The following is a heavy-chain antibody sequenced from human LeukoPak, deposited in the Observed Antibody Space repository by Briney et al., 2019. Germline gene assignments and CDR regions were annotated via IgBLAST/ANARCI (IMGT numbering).Heavy chain of an antibody. D-gene: IGHD2-2*01. V-gene: IGHV3-23*01. CDR3: AKGPDIVVVPAAI. CDR1: GFTFSSYA. J-gene: IGHJ4*02. CDR2: TSGSGGST. Sequence: PGGSLRLSCAASGFTFSSYAMSWVRQAPGKGLEWVSATSGSGGSTYYADSVKGRFTISRDNSKNTLYLQMNSLRAEDTAVYYCAKGPDIVVVPAAIWGQGTLVTVSS.